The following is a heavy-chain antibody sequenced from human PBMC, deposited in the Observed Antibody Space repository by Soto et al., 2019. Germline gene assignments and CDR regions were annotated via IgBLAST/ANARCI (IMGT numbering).Heavy chain of an antibody. D-gene: IGHD3-3*01. Sequence: ASVKVSCKASGYTFTSYDINWVRQATGQGLEWMGWMNPNSGNTGYAQKFQGRVTMTRNTSISTAYMELSSLRSEDTAVYYCARVHSVFWSGYFNYYYYMDVWGNGTTVTVSS. CDR2: MNPNSGNT. CDR3: ARVHSVFWSGYFNYYYYMDV. V-gene: IGHV1-8*01. J-gene: IGHJ6*03. CDR1: GYTFTSYD.